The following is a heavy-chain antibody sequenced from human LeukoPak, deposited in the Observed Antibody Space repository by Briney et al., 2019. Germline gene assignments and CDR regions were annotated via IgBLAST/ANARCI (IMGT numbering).Heavy chain of an antibody. Sequence: SETLSLTCAVSGGSISSSNWWSWVRQPPGKGLEWIGEVYHSGTTNYNPSLKSRVTISVDKSEKQFPLRLSSVTAADTAVYYCAGRVSANSFDIWGQGTMVAVSS. CDR2: VYHSGTT. D-gene: IGHD2/OR15-2a*01. CDR1: GGSISSSNW. CDR3: AGRVSANSFDI. J-gene: IGHJ3*02. V-gene: IGHV4-4*02.